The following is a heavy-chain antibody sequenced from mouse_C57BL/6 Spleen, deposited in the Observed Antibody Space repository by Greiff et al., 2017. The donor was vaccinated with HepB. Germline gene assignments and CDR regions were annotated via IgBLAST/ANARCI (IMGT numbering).Heavy chain of an antibody. J-gene: IGHJ1*03. V-gene: IGHV7-3*01. Sequence: EVQRVESGGGLVQPGGSLSLSCAASGFTFTDYYMSWVRQPPGKALEWLGVIRNKANGYTTEYSASVKGRFTISRDNSQSILYLQMHALRAEDSATYYCARSGWNVGYFDVWGTGTTVTVSS. D-gene: IGHD3-2*02. CDR2: IRNKANGYTT. CDR1: GFTFTDYY. CDR3: ARSGWNVGYFDV.